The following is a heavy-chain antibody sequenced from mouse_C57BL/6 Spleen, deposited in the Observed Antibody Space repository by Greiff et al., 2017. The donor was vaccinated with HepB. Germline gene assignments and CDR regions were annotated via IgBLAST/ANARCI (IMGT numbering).Heavy chain of an antibody. Sequence: VQVVESDAELVKPGASVKISCKVSGYTFTDHTIHWMKQRPEQGLEWIGYIYPRDGSTKYNEKFKGKATLTADKSSSTAYMQLNSLTSEDSAVYFCARRYYDYDDGFAYWGQGTLVTVSA. V-gene: IGHV1-78*01. CDR2: IYPRDGST. J-gene: IGHJ3*01. CDR1: GYTFTDHT. CDR3: ARRYYDYDDGFAY. D-gene: IGHD2-4*01.